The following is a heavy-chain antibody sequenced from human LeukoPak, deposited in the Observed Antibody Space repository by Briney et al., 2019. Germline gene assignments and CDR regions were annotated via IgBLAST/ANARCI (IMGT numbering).Heavy chain of an antibody. CDR2: IFYVGST. V-gene: IGHV4-59*11. D-gene: IGHD3-22*01. CDR1: GDSIGSHY. Sequence: SETLSLTCTVSGDSIGSHYWSWIRQPPGEGLEWIGYIFYVGSTNYNPSLKSRVTISVDTSKNQFSLKLNSVTAADTAVYYCARDYYDSRGEAFDIWGRGTMVTVSS. CDR3: ARDYYDSRGEAFDI. J-gene: IGHJ3*02.